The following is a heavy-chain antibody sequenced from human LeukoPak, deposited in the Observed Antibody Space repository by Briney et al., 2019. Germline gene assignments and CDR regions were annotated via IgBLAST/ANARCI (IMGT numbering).Heavy chain of an antibody. CDR2: TYYRTKWYN. J-gene: IGHJ4*02. Sequence: SQTLSLTCAISGDSVSSKSAAWNWIRQSPSRGLEWLGRTYYRTKWYNDHAVSVKRRITINPDTSRNQFSLQLNSVTPEDTAVYYCARERGSSPSGRYYFDSWGQGTLVTVSS. CDR3: ARERGSSPSGRYYFDS. V-gene: IGHV6-1*01. D-gene: IGHD6-6*01. CDR1: GDSVSSKSAA.